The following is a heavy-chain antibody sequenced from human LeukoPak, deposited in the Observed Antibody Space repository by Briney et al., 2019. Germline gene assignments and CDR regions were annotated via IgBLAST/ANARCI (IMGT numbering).Heavy chain of an antibody. CDR3: AKDYGAVTATLSYYFDY. Sequence: GGSLRLSCAASGFTFSSYWMSWIRQAPGKGLEWVANIKQDGSEKYYVDSVKGRFTLSRDNSKNTLYLQMISLRAEDTAVYYCAKDYGAVTATLSYYFDYWGQGTLVTVSS. J-gene: IGHJ4*02. D-gene: IGHD2-21*02. V-gene: IGHV3-7*01. CDR1: GFTFSSYW. CDR2: IKQDGSEK.